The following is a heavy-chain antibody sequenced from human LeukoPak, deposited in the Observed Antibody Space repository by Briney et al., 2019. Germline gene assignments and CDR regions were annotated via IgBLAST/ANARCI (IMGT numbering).Heavy chain of an antibody. J-gene: IGHJ4*02. CDR2: ISYDGSNK. V-gene: IGHV3-30*18. CDR1: GFTFSSYG. Sequence: GGSLRLSCAASGFTFSSYGMHWVRQAPGKGLEWVAVISYDGSNKYYADSVKGRFTISRDNSKNTLYLQMNSLRAEDTAVYYCAKGATGFDYWGQGTLVTVSS. D-gene: IGHD1-26*01. CDR3: AKGATGFDY.